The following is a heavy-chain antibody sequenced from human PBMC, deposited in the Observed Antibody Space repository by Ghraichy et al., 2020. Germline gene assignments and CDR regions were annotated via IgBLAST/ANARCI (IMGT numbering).Heavy chain of an antibody. CDR3: ATQGIQLWLSFNY. D-gene: IGHD5-18*01. Sequence: LSLTCAASGFTFSSYAMHWVRQAPGKGLEWVAVISYDGSNKYYADSVKGRFTISRDNSKNTLYLQMNSLRAEDTAVYYCATQGIQLWLSFNYWGQGTLVTVSS. CDR2: ISYDGSNK. J-gene: IGHJ4*02. CDR1: GFTFSSYA. V-gene: IGHV3-30-3*01.